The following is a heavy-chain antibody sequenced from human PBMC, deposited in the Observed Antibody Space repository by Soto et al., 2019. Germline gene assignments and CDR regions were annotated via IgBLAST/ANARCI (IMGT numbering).Heavy chain of an antibody. V-gene: IGHV4-34*01. Sequence: PPETLSLTCDVHGDSLSGYAWSWIRQPPGKGLEWIGEITFRGVTNYHPSLKSRLSMSVDTSKNRISLNVSSVTAADTAFYFCARKLEASIRHVEWFSYKWLDPWGPGTLVTVSS. CDR3: ARKLEASIRHVEWFSYKWLDP. D-gene: IGHD3-9*01. CDR2: ITFRGVT. J-gene: IGHJ5*02. CDR1: GDSLSGYA.